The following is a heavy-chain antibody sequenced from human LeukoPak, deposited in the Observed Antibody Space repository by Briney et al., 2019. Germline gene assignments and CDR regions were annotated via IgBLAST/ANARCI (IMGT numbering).Heavy chain of an antibody. V-gene: IGHV5-51*01. CDR2: IYPGDSDT. Sequence: GGSLRLSCAASGFTFSSYWMSWVRQMPGKGLEWMGIIYPGDSDTRYSPSFQGQVTISADKSISTAYLQWSSLKASDTAMYYCARRKYSSGWYGSFDYWGQGTLVTVSS. CDR3: ARRKYSSGWYGSFDY. D-gene: IGHD6-19*01. J-gene: IGHJ4*02. CDR1: GFTFSSYW.